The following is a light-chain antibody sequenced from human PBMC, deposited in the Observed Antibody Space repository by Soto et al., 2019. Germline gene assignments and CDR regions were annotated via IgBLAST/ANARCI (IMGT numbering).Light chain of an antibody. Sequence: EIVLTQSPATLSSFPVDRVTLSCRASQAVNTRLAWYQHRPGQAPRLLIYLASNRAAGVPARFSGSGSGTEFTLTISDVEPEDFAVYYCHQRQSWPRTFGQGTTVDI. J-gene: IGKJ1*01. CDR2: LAS. V-gene: IGKV3-11*01. CDR3: HQRQSWPRT. CDR1: QAVNTR.